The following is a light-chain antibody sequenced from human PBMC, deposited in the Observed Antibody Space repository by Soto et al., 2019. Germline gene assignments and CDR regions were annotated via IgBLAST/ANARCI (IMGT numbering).Light chain of an antibody. CDR2: SNN. V-gene: IGLV1-44*01. J-gene: IGLJ2*01. CDR1: SSNIGSNT. Sequence: QTVVTRPPSASGTPGQRVTISCSGSSSNIGSNTVNWYQQLPGTAPKLLIYSNNQRPSGVPDRFSVSKSGTSASLAISGLQSEDEADYYCAAWDDSLNGVVFGGGTKLTVL. CDR3: AAWDDSLNGVV.